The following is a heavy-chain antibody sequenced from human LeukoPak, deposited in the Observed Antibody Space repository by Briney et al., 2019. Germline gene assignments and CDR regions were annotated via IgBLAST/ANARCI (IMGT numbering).Heavy chain of an antibody. D-gene: IGHD4-17*01. CDR1: GDSLSGFY. Sequence: SETLSLTCTVSGDSLSGFYWSWIRQPAGKGLQWIGRISTSGSTNYNPSLKSRVTMSVDRATNEYSLTVRSVAAADTALYYCARGLPSYGDYVDYSFYMDVWGKGTTVTVSS. J-gene: IGHJ6*03. V-gene: IGHV4-4*07. CDR3: ARGLPSYGDYVDYSFYMDV. CDR2: ISTSGST.